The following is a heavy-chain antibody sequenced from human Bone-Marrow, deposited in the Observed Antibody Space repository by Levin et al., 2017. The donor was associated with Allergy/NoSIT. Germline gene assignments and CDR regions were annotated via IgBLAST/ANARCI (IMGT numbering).Heavy chain of an antibody. CDR3: MRGAGKGGRDWFDP. D-gene: IGHD3-16*01. Sequence: PGASVKVSCKASGYTFTSHDINWVRQATGQGLEWMGWMNSNSGNTGYAQKFQGRVTMTRDTSISTAYMELSSLRSEDTAVYYCMRGAGKGGRDWFDPWGQGTLVTVSS. J-gene: IGHJ5*02. CDR2: MNSNSGNT. V-gene: IGHV1-8*01. CDR1: GYTFTSHD.